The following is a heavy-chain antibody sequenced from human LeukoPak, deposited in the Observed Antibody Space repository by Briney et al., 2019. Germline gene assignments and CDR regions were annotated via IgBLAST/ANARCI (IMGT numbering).Heavy chain of an antibody. V-gene: IGHV5-51*01. Sequence: GESLKISCXGSGYSFTSYWIGWVRQMAGKGLEWMGIIYPGDSDTRYSPSFQGQVTISADKSISTAYLQWSSLKASDTAMYYCARQGGTYGDYLDYWGQGTLVTVSS. CDR3: ARQGGTYGDYLDY. CDR2: IYPGDSDT. D-gene: IGHD4-17*01. CDR1: GYSFTSYW. J-gene: IGHJ4*02.